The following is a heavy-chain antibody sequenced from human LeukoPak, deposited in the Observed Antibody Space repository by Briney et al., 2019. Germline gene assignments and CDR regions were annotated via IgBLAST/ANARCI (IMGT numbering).Heavy chain of an antibody. V-gene: IGHV6-1*01. CDR1: GDSVSSNSAA. J-gene: IGHJ4*02. Sequence: SQTLSLTCAISGDSVSSNSAAWNWIRQSPSRGLEWLGRTYCRSKWYNDYAVSVESRITINPDTSKNQFSLQLISVTPEDTAVYYCARTPSDFGPFDYWGQGTLVTVSS. CDR3: ARTPSDFGPFDY. D-gene: IGHD3-10*01. CDR2: TYCRSKWYN.